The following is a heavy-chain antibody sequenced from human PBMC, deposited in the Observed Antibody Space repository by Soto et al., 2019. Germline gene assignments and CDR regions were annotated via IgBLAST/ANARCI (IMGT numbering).Heavy chain of an antibody. Sequence: GPLRLSCAASVLTFRSFTMNWVREAPGKGLEWVSTISSNSAYIYYTDALRGRFTISRDNAKNSLHLQMNSLRAEDTAVYYCTRDASRDSSARGWFDPWGPGTLVTVSS. V-gene: IGHV3-21*01. CDR3: TRDASRDSSARGWFDP. J-gene: IGHJ5*02. CDR2: ISSNSAYI. CDR1: VLTFRSFT. D-gene: IGHD6-13*01.